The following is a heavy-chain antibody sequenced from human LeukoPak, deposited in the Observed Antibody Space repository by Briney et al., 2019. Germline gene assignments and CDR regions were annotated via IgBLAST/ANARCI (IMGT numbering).Heavy chain of an antibody. CDR2: ISSSSSYI. D-gene: IGHD2-2*01. V-gene: IGHV3-21*01. CDR1: GFTFSTDS. CDR3: ARCTATSSTSYYAVDY. J-gene: IGHJ4*02. Sequence: GGSLRLSCAASGFTFSTDSMNWVRQAPGKGLEWVSSISSSSSYIYYADSVKGRFTISRDNAKNSLYLQMNSLRDEDTAVYYCARCTATSSTSYYAVDYWGQGTLVTVSS.